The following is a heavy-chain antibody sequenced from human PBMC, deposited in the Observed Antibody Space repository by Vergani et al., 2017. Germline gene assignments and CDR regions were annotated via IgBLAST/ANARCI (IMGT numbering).Heavy chain of an antibody. D-gene: IGHD2-2*01. CDR3: AREYIVVVAAVPPSFYYSGMAV. J-gene: IGHJ6*02. V-gene: IGHV1-69*01. CDR2: IIPIFGTA. Sequence: QVQLVQSGAEVKKPGSSVKVSCKASGGTFSSYAISWVRQAPGQGLEWMGGIIPIFGTANYAQKLQGRVTITADESTSTAYMELSSLRSEDTAVYYCAREYIVVVAAVPPSFYYSGMAVWGQGTTVTVSS. CDR1: GGTFSSYA.